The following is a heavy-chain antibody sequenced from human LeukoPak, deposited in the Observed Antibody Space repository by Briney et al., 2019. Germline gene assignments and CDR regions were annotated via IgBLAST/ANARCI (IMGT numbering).Heavy chain of an antibody. CDR2: IYSGGST. Sequence: GGSLRLSCAESGFTVSSNYMSWVRQAPGKGLEWVSVIYSGGSTYYADSVKGRFTIYRDNSKNTLYLQMNSLRAEDTAVYYCARDSSSWYYYYGMDVWGQGTTVTVSS. V-gene: IGHV3-66*01. CDR3: ARDSSSWYYYYGMDV. J-gene: IGHJ6*02. CDR1: GFTVSSNY. D-gene: IGHD6-13*01.